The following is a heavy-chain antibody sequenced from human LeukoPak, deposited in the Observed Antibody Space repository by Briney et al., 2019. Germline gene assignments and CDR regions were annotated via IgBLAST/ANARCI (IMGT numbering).Heavy chain of an antibody. CDR3: ARAGYDTSGFRYFDL. J-gene: IGHJ2*01. CDR1: GGSIRNYY. V-gene: IGHV4-59*01. Sequence: SETLSLTXSVSGGSIRNYYWSWIRQPPGKGLEWIGSMYYSGSTNYNPSLKSRATISEDTSKKQFSLKLSSVTAADTAVYCARAGYDTSGFRYFDLWGRGTLVTVSS. CDR2: MYYSGST. D-gene: IGHD3-22*01.